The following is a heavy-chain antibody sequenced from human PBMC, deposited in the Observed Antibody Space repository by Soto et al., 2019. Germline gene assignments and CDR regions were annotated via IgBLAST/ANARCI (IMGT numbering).Heavy chain of an antibody. D-gene: IGHD3-10*01. J-gene: IGHJ4*02. Sequence: PXGSLRLACSASGFRFSDHYMTWIRQAPGKGLEWVSKISGGGTTMYYADSVKGRFTVSRDNAKNSLYLQMNSLRAEDTAVYYCAGDPYYYGSAFWGQGALVTVYS. CDR1: GFRFSDHY. CDR2: ISGGGTTM. CDR3: AGDPYYYGSAF. V-gene: IGHV3-11*01.